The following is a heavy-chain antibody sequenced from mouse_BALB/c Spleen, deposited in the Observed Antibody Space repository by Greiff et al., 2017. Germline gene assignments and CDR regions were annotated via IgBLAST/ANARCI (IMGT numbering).Heavy chain of an antibody. J-gene: IGHJ2*01. Sequence: DVKLVESGGGLVQPGGSLRLSCATSGFTFTDYYMSWVRQPPGKALEWLGFIRNKANGYTTEYSASVKGRFTISRDNSQSILYLQMNTLRAEDSATYYCARSMITYYFDYWGQGTTLTVSS. D-gene: IGHD2-4*01. CDR3: ARSMITYYFDY. CDR2: IRNKANGYTT. V-gene: IGHV7-3*02. CDR1: GFTFTDYY.